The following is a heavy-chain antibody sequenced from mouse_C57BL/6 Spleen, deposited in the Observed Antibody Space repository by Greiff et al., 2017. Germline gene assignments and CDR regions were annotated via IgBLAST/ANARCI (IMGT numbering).Heavy chain of an antibody. Sequence: DVKLVESGGGLVKPGGSLKLSCAASGFTFSSYAMSWVRQTPEKRLAWVATISDGGSYTYYPDNVKGRFTISRDNAKNNLYLQMSHLKSEDTAMYYCARGRDYYAMDYWGQGTSVTVSS. CDR3: ARGRDYYAMDY. D-gene: IGHD6-1*01. CDR1: GFTFSSYA. J-gene: IGHJ4*01. CDR2: ISDGGSYT. V-gene: IGHV5-4*03.